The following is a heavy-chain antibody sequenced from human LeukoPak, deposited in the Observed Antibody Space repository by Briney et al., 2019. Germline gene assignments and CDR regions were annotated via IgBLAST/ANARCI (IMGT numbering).Heavy chain of an antibody. J-gene: IGHJ4*02. CDR1: GFTLSNYW. V-gene: IGHV3-9*01. CDR2: ISWNSGSI. CDR3: AKDIGRGAFDY. Sequence: GGSLRLSCAASGFTLSNYWTHWVRQAPGKGLEWVSGISWNSGSIGYADSVKGRFTISRDNAKNSLYLQMNSLRAEDTALYYCAKDIGRGAFDYWGQGTLVTVSS.